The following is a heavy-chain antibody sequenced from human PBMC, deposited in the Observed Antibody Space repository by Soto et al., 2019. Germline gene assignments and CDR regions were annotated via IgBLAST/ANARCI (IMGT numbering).Heavy chain of an antibody. D-gene: IGHD5-12*01. V-gene: IGHV1-18*04. Sequence: GASVKVSCKASGYTFTSYGISWVRQAPGQGLEWMGWISAYNGNTNYAQKLQGRVTMTTDTSTSTAYMELRRLRSDDTAVYYCARVWVVADPRESYYYYGMDVWGQGTTVTVSS. CDR3: ARVWVVADPRESYYYYGMDV. CDR2: ISAYNGNT. J-gene: IGHJ6*02. CDR1: GYTFTSYG.